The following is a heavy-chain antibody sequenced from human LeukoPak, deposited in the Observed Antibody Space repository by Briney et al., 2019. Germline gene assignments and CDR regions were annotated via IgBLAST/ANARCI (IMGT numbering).Heavy chain of an antibody. CDR1: GGSISPYY. Sequence: PSETLSLTCAVSGGSISPYYWMWIRQPPGKGLEWIGYISHSGSTSFNPSLKSRVTISLDTSTNQVSLKLRSVTAADTAVYYCARAGSYRLTTTLWGQGTLVTVSS. CDR2: ISHSGST. CDR3: ARAGSYRLTTTL. D-gene: IGHD4-17*01. V-gene: IGHV4-59*01. J-gene: IGHJ4*02.